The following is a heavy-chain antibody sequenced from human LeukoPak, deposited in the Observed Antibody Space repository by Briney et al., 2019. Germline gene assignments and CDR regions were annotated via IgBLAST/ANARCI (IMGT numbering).Heavy chain of an antibody. CDR2: IYPGDSDT. V-gene: IGHV5-51*01. D-gene: IGHD2-2*01. CDR1: GYSFTSYW. CDR3: ARLLGYYSSTSCNGDWFDP. J-gene: IGHJ5*02. Sequence: GESLKISCKGSGYSFTSYWIGWVRQMPGKGLEWMGIIYPGDSDTRYSPSSQGQVTISADKSISTAYLQWSSLKASDTAMYYCARLLGYYSSTSCNGDWFDPWGQGTLVTVSS.